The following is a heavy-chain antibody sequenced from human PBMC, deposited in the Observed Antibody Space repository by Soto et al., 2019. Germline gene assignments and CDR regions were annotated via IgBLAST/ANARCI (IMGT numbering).Heavy chain of an antibody. Sequence: PSETLSLTCTVDSISTYYWNWIRQSPGKGLEWIGYIYYMGRTNYNPSLRSRVTMSIDTSRNQFSLKLRSVTAADTAVYYCARYGSGECNRGSCYSPFDYWGQGTLVTVSS. D-gene: IGHD2-15*01. V-gene: IGHV4-59*08. CDR3: ARYGSGECNRGSCYSPFDY. CDR1: SISTYY. J-gene: IGHJ4*02. CDR2: IYYMGRT.